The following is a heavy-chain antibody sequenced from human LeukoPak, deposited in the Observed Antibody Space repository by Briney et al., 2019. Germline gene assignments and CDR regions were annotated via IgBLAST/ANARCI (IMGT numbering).Heavy chain of an antibody. J-gene: IGHJ3*02. CDR2: TYYRSKWYN. V-gene: IGHV6-1*01. D-gene: IGHD6-13*01. CDR1: GDSVSSNSAV. CDR3: ARGPSGTGAFDI. Sequence: SQTLSLTCAISGDSVSSNSAVWNWIRQSPSRGLGWLGRTYYRSKWYNEYAVSVKSPITINPDTSKNQISLQLNSVTPEDTAVYYCARGPSGTGAFDIWGQGTMVTVSS.